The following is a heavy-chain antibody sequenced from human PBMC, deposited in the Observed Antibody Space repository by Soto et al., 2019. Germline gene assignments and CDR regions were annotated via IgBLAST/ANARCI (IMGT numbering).Heavy chain of an antibody. J-gene: IGHJ4*02. CDR1: GITGSSNY. CDR2: IYSGGDA. D-gene: IGHD5-18*01. CDR3: ARDKQIFQRHSYGSFDY. V-gene: IGHV3-66*01. Sequence: GGALRGYWADLGITGSSNYIIGVVRSPGKGLEWVSVIYSGGDAYYADSVKGRFTVSRDDSKNTVYLQMNSLRAEDTAIYYCARDKQIFQRHSYGSFDYWGQGTLVTVSS.